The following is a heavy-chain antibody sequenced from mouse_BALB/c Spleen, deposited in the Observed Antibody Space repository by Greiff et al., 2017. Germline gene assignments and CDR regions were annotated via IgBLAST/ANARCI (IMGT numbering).Heavy chain of an antibody. CDR3: ARVGDRYFDD. CDR1: GYTFTDYA. D-gene: IGHD2-14*01. J-gene: IGHJ2*01. Sequence: QVQLQQSGAELVRPGVSVKISCKGSGYTFTDYAMHWVKQSHAKSLEWIGVISTYYGDASYNQKFKGKATMTVDKSSSTAYMELARLTSEDSAIYYCARVGDRYFDDWGQGTTLTVSS. CDR2: ISTYYGDA. V-gene: IGHV1S137*01.